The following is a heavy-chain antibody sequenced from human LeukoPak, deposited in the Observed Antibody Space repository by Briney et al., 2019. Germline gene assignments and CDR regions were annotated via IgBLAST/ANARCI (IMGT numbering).Heavy chain of an antibody. Sequence: GGSLRLSCAASGFIFSDYYMTWIRQAPGKGLEWISCIYRDSSVKHYADSVRGRFTVSRDNAKNSVYLQMNSLRAEDTAVYFCARYGSGSNYRDPFDSWGQGTLVTVSS. CDR2: IYRDSSVK. V-gene: IGHV3-11*06. CDR1: GFIFSDYY. J-gene: IGHJ4*02. CDR3: ARYGSGSNYRDPFDS. D-gene: IGHD3-10*01.